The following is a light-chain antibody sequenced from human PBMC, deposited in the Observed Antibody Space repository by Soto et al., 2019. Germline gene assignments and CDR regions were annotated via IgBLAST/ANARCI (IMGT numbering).Light chain of an antibody. CDR3: SSYAGSNNYV. J-gene: IGLJ1*01. Sequence: QSVLTQPPSASGSPGQSVTISCTGTSSDIGDYNSVSWYQQHPGEAPKLIIYEVIKRPSGVPDRFSGSKSGNTASLTVSGLQAEDEADYYCSSYAGSNNYVFGTGTKVTVL. CDR1: SSDIGDYNS. CDR2: EVI. V-gene: IGLV2-8*01.